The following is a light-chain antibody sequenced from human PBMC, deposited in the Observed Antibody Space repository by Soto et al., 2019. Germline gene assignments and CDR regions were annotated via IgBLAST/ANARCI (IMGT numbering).Light chain of an antibody. V-gene: IGKV3-20*01. CDR3: QHYCRAPLLYT. CDR1: QSITSNY. J-gene: IGKJ2*01. Sequence: EIVLTQSPGTLSLSPGEGATLSCRASQSITSNYLAWYQQRPGQAPRLLIYGASTRAAGVPDRFSGSGSGTDFTLTIPRLEPEDFAVYYCQHYCRAPLLYTFGQGTKLGVK. CDR2: GAS.